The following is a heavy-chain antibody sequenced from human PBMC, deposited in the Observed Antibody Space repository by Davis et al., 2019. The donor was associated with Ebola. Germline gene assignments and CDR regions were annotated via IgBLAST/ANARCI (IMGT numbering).Heavy chain of an antibody. V-gene: IGHV3-23*01. D-gene: IGHD1-26*01. J-gene: IGHJ6*02. CDR2: ISGSGGST. CDR1: GGSFSGYY. CDR3: AKAGATYVASYYYYGMDV. Sequence: PSETLSLTCAVYGGSFSGYYWSWIRQPPGKGLEWVSAISGSGGSTYYADSVKGRFTISRDNSKNTLYLQMNSLRAEDTAVYYCAKAGATYVASYYYYGMDVWGQGTTVTVSS.